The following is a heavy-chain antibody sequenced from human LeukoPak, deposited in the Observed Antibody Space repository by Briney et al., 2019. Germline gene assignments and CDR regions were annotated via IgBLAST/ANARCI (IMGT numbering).Heavy chain of an antibody. CDR3: ARDKEAQSSSWPPYFAY. Sequence: GGSLRLSCAASGFTFSSYSMNWVRQAPGKGLEWVSSISSSSSYIYYADSVKGRFTISRDNAKNSLYLQMNSLRAEDTAVYYCARDKEAQSSSWPPYFAYWGQGTLVTVS. V-gene: IGHV3-21*01. CDR2: ISSSSSYI. J-gene: IGHJ4*02. CDR1: GFTFSSYS. D-gene: IGHD6-13*01.